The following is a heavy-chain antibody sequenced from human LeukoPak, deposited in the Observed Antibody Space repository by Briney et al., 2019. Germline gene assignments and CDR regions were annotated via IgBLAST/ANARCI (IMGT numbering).Heavy chain of an antibody. CDR1: GGSISSSSYY. V-gene: IGHV4-39*01. J-gene: IGHJ4*02. Sequence: SETLSLTCTVSGGSISSSSYYWGWIRQPPGKGLEWIGNIYYTGSTYYNPSLNSRVTISVDTSKNQFSLRLSSVTAADTAVYYCARAWGQQLADYWGQGTLVTVSS. D-gene: IGHD6-13*01. CDR2: IYYTGST. CDR3: ARAWGQQLADY.